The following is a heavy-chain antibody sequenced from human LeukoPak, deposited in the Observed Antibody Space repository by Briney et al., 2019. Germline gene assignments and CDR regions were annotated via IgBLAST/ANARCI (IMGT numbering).Heavy chain of an antibody. CDR3: ASVKRGYSYGLYFDY. CDR2: IYHSGST. V-gene: IGHV4-30-2*01. CDR1: GGSISSGGYY. Sequence: SETLSLTCTVSGGSISSGGYYWSWIRQPPGKGLEWIGYIYHSGSTYYNPSLKSRVTISVDKSKNQFSLKLSSVTAADTAVYYCASVKRGYSYGLYFDYWGQGTLVTVSS. J-gene: IGHJ4*02. D-gene: IGHD5-18*01.